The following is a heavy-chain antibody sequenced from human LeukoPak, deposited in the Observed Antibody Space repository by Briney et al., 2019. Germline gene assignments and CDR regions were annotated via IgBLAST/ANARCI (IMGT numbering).Heavy chain of an antibody. J-gene: IGHJ4*02. D-gene: IGHD3-10*01. CDR2: IIPIFGTA. Sequence: SVKVSCKASGGTFSSYAISWVRQAPGQGLEWMGGIIPIFGTANYAQKFQGRVTITADKSTSTAYMELSSLRSEDTAVYYCAKDGVPSRWFGRNYFDYWGQGTLVTVSS. CDR1: GGTFSSYA. CDR3: AKDGVPSRWFGRNYFDY. V-gene: IGHV1-69*06.